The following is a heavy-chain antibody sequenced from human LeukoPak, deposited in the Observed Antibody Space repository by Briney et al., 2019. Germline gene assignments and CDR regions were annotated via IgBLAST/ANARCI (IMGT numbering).Heavy chain of an antibody. J-gene: IGHJ3*02. CDR1: GYTFTNYD. CDR3: ARGGTIYDSILEDAFDI. V-gene: IGHV1-8*01. D-gene: IGHD3-22*01. CDR2: MNPNSGNT. Sequence: ASVTVSCTASGYTFTNYDINWVRQAPGQGLEWMGWMNPNSGNTGYAQELQGRVTMTRNSSISTAFMELSSLRSEDTAVYYCARGGTIYDSILEDAFDIWGQGTMVTVSP.